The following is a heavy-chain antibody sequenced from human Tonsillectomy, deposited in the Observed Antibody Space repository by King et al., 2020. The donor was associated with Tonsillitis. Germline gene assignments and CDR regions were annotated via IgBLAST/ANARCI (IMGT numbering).Heavy chain of an antibody. CDR3: ARDRGGSYGWFDP. CDR2: ISSSSSYM. D-gene: IGHD1-26*01. V-gene: IGHV3-21*01. CDR1: GFTFSTYS. J-gene: IGHJ5*02. Sequence: VQLVESGGGLVKPGGSLRLSCAASGFTFSTYSMNWVRQAPGKGLEWVSFISSSSSYMYYADSVKGRFTISRDNAKNSLYLQMNSLRAEDTAVYYCARDRGGSYGWFDPWGQGTLVTVSS.